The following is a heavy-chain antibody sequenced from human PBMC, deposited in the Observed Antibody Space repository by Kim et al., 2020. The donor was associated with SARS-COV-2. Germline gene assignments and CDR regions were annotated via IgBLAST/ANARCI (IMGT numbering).Heavy chain of an antibody. J-gene: IGHJ6*02. V-gene: IGHV4-31*03. CDR1: GGSISSGGYY. CDR3: ARGMFIVVVPAAMPPGGMDV. Sequence: SETLSLTYTVSGGSISSGGYYWSWIRQHPGKGLEWIGYIYYSGSTYYNPSLKSRVTISVDTSKNQFSLKLSSVTAADTAVYYCARGMFIVVVPAAMPPGGMDVWGQGTTVTVSS. CDR2: IYYSGST. D-gene: IGHD2-2*01.